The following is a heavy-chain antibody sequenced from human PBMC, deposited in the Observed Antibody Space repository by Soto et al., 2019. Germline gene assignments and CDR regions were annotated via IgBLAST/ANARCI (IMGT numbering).Heavy chain of an antibody. CDR3: ASSGSNGYYFYYAFDV. Sequence: ASVKVSCKDSGYTFTSNPMHWVRQAPGQRLEWVGWINAGNGNTKYSQKFQGRVTITRDTSASTAYMELSSLRSEDTAVYYCASSGSNGYYFYYAFDVWGQGTMVTV. CDR1: GYTFTSNP. D-gene: IGHD3-22*01. CDR2: INAGNGNT. V-gene: IGHV1-3*01. J-gene: IGHJ3*01.